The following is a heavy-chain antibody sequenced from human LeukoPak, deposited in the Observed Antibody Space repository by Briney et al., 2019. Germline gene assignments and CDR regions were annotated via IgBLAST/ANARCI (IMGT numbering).Heavy chain of an antibody. CDR3: VRGDCLDF. CDR1: GFPFGNYA. D-gene: IGHD2-21*02. J-gene: IGHJ4*02. Sequence: GGSLRLSCVASGFPFGNYAMHWVRQTPGKGLEWVAGIPWNNDIITYADSERRRFTVSRTNAKNFVYLQMDSLKPEDTALYLCVRGDCLDFWGQGTLVSVST. CDR2: IPWNNDII. V-gene: IGHV3-9*01.